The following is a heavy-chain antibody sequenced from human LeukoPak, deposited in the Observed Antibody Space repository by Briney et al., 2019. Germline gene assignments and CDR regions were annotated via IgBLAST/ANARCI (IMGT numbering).Heavy chain of an antibody. CDR1: GGSISSGGYS. J-gene: IGHJ5*02. Sequence: SETLSLTCIVSGGSISSGGYSWSWIRQPAGKGREWIGRVSTRGSTSYNPSLKSRVTISFDTSKNQFSLKLSSVTTADTAVYFCAREDGYGSSWYGRFDPWGQGTLVTVSS. CDR3: AREDGYGSSWYGRFDP. CDR2: VSTRGST. D-gene: IGHD6-13*01. V-gene: IGHV4-61*02.